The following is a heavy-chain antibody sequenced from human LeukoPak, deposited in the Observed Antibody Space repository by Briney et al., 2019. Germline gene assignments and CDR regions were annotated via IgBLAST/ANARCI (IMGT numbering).Heavy chain of an antibody. CDR1: GGSISTSNYY. CDR3: ARVTMVGGFDP. CDR2: IYHSGST. Sequence: SETLSLTCTVSGGSISTSNYYWGWVRQPPGKGLEWIGTIYHSGSTDYNPSLKSRVTISLDTFKNQFSLKLSSVTAADTAVYYCARVTMVGGFDPWGQGTLVTVSS. J-gene: IGHJ5*02. V-gene: IGHV4-39*07. D-gene: IGHD3-10*01.